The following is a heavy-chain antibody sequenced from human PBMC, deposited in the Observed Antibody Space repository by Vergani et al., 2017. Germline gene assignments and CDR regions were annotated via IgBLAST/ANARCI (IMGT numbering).Heavy chain of an antibody. CDR3: ARGESRRRRSWARLGVNPVPFDY. V-gene: IGHV3-13*01. CDR1: GFAFSYHD. Sequence: DALLMESGGGLVQPGRSLRLSSSAPGFAFSYHDMHWVRQTQGKGMEWISRVDSNGDTYYAASVKGRFIISREDAKNTFFLQMNSLRVGDTGVYFCARGESRRRRSWARLGVNPVPFDYWGQGALVTVSS. J-gene: IGHJ4*02. D-gene: IGHD3-10*01. CDR2: VDSNGDT.